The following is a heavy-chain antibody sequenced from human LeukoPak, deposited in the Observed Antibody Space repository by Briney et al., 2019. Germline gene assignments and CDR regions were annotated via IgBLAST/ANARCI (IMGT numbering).Heavy chain of an antibody. D-gene: IGHD2-2*01. V-gene: IGHV3-21*01. Sequence: GGSLRLSCAASGFTFSSYSTNWVRQAPGKGLEWVSSISSSSSYIYYADSVKGRFTISRDNAKNSLYLQVNSLRAEDTAVYYCARALGQLLSLDFGYWGQGTLVTVSS. CDR2: ISSSSSYI. J-gene: IGHJ4*02. CDR1: GFTFSSYS. CDR3: ARALGQLLSLDFGY.